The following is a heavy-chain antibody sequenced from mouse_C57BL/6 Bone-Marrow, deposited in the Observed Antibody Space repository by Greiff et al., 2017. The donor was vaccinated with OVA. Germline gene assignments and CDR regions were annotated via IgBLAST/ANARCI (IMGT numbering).Heavy chain of an antibody. J-gene: IGHJ2*01. Sequence: VQLKQSGAELVKPGASVKLSCTASGFNIKAYYMHWVTQRTEQGLEWIGRIDPEDGEPKYAPNFQGKATITAATSSNTAYLQLSSLTAEYTAVYYCAPSGRGYYFDYWGQGTTLTVSS. V-gene: IGHV14-2*01. CDR1: GFNIKAYY. D-gene: IGHD1-1*01. CDR3: APSGRGYYFDY. CDR2: IDPEDGEP.